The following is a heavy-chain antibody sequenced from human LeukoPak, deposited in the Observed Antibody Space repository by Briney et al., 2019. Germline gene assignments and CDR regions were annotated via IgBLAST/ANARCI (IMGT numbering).Heavy chain of an antibody. J-gene: IGHJ4*02. CDR2: MNPNSGNT. CDR3: ARGRNLDIAVAGPELMDY. Sequence: ASVKVSCKASGYTFTSYDVNWVRQATGQGLEWMGWMNPNSGNTGYAQKFQGRVTMTRNTSISTAYMELSRLRSEDTAVYYCARGRNLDIAVAGPELMDYWGQGTLVTVSS. CDR1: GYTFTSYD. V-gene: IGHV1-8*01. D-gene: IGHD6-19*01.